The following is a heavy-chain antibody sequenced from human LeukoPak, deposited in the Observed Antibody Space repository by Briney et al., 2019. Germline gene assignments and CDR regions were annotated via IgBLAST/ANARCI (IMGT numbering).Heavy chain of an antibody. CDR3: AKRYGDSTGWFFDF. D-gene: IGHD6-13*01. V-gene: IGHV3-23*01. Sequence: GGSLRLSCEGSRYSFDSYAMTWVRQAAGKGLEWVSSINGGGDITYYAESVKGRFTVSRDNSKNTLFLQMNSLRAEDTAVFYCAKRYGDSTGWFFDFWGQGSLVTVYS. CDR1: RYSFDSYA. J-gene: IGHJ4*02. CDR2: INGGGDIT.